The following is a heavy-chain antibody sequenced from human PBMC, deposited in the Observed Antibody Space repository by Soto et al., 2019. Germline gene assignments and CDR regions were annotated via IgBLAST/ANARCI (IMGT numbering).Heavy chain of an antibody. V-gene: IGHV4-34*01. Sequence: SETLSLTCAVYGGSFSGYYWSWIRQPPGKGLEWIGEINHSGSTNYNPSLKSRVTISVDTSKNQFSLKLSSVTAADTAVYYCARGPLDYDWSWFDPWGQGTLVTVSS. J-gene: IGHJ5*02. D-gene: IGHD1-1*01. CDR1: GGSFSGYY. CDR3: ARGPLDYDWSWFDP. CDR2: INHSGST.